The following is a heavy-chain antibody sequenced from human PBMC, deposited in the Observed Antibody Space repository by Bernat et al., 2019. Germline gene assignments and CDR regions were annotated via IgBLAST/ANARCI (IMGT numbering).Heavy chain of an antibody. D-gene: IGHD6-19*01. CDR1: GFTFSDYY. Sequence: QVQLVESGGGLVKPGGSLRLSCAASGFTFSDYYMSWIRQAPGKGLEWVSYISSSSYTNYADSVKGRFTISRDNAKNSLYLQMNSLRAEDTAVYYCARDRSIAVAASDWYFDLWGRGTLVTVSS. V-gene: IGHV3-11*05. J-gene: IGHJ2*01. CDR2: ISSSSYT. CDR3: ARDRSIAVAASDWYFDL.